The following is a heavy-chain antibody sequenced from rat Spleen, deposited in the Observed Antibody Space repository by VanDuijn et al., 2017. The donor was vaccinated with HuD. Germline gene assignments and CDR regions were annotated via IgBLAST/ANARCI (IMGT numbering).Heavy chain of an antibody. D-gene: IGHD4-2*01. CDR3: ARHDTGEGYFDY. CDR2: VSPAGGRT. J-gene: IGHJ2*01. V-gene: IGHV5-19*01. CDR1: GFIFSNYG. Sequence: EVQLVESGGGLVQPGRSLKLSCAASGFIFSNYGMHWIRQTPTKGLAWVASVSPAGGRTYYRDSVKGRFTISRDDSKSTLYLQMDSLRSEDTATYYCARHDTGEGYFDYWGQGVMVTVSS.